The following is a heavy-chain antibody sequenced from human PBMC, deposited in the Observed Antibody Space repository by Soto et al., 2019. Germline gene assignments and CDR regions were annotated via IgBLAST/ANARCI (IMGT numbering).Heavy chain of an antibody. Sequence: QVQLVQSGAEVKKPGSSVKVSCKASGGTFSSYSINWVRQAPGQGLEWMGEIIPIFGSANYAQKFQGRVTITADESTSTAYMELSSRRSEYTAVYYCAREGGRHSGGIDYWGQGTVVTVSS. D-gene: IGHD1-26*01. CDR1: GGTFSSYS. V-gene: IGHV1-69*01. J-gene: IGHJ4*02. CDR3: AREGGRHSGGIDY. CDR2: IIPIFGSA.